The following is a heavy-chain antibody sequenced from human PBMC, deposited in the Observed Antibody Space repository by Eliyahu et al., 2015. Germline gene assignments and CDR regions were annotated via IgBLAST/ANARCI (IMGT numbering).Heavy chain of an antibody. CDR1: GGSISSYY. CDR3: ARDRESYGYYYGMDV. Sequence: QVQLQESGPGLVKPSETLSLTCPVSGGSISSYYWSWIRQPPGKGLEWIGYIYYSGSTNYNPSLKSRVTISVDTSKNQFSLKLSSVTAADTAVYYCARDRESYGYYYGMDVWGQGTTVTVSS. D-gene: IGHD5-18*01. CDR2: IYYSGST. J-gene: IGHJ6*02. V-gene: IGHV4-59*01.